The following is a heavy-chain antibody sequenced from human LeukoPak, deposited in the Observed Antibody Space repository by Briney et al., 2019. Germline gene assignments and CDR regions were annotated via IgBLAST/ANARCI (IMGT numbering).Heavy chain of an antibody. CDR2: IYHSGST. CDR3: ARKAGDYYDSSGYLPSGRFDI. J-gene: IGHJ3*02. Sequence: PSETLSLTCTVSGYSISSGYYWGWIRQPPGKGLEWIGSIYHSGSTYYNPSLKSRVTISVDTSKNQFSLKLSSVTAADTAVYYCARKAGDYYDSSGYLPSGRFDIWGQGTMVTVSS. V-gene: IGHV4-38-2*02. CDR1: GYSISSGYY. D-gene: IGHD3-22*01.